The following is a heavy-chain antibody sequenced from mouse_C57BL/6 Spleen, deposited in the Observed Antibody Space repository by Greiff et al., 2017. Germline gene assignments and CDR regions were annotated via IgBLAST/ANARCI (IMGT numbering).Heavy chain of an antibody. CDR3: ARVSNRPYYGIGY. Sequence: QVQLQQPGAELVKPGASVKMSCKASGYTFTSYWITWVKQRPGQGLEWIGDIYPGSGSTNYNEKFKGKATLTVDTSSSTAYMQLSSLTSEDSAVYYWARVSNRPYYGIGYWGQGTSVTVSS. CDR1: GYTFTSYW. CDR2: IYPGSGST. J-gene: IGHJ4*01. D-gene: IGHD2-14*01. V-gene: IGHV1-55*01.